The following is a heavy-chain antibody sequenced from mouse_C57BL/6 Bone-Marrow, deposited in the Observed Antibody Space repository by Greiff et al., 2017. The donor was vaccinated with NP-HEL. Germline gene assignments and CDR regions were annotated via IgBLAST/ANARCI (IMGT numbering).Heavy chain of an antibody. CDR3: TDSSRFAY. CDR2: FDPENGDT. D-gene: IGHD3-2*01. Sequence: VQLKESGAELVRPGASVKLSCTASGFNIKDDYMHWVKQRPEQGLEWIGWFDPENGDTEYASKFQGKATITADTSSNTAYLQLSSLTSEDTAVYYCTDSSRFAYWGQGTLVTVSA. CDR1: GFNIKDDY. J-gene: IGHJ3*01. V-gene: IGHV14-4*01.